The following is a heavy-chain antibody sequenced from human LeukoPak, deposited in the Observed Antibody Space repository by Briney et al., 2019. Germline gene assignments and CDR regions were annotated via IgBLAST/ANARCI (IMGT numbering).Heavy chain of an antibody. Sequence: SETLSLTCTVSGGSISSYYWSWIRQPPGKGLEWIGYIYYSGSTNYNPSLKSRVTISVDTSKNQFSLKLSSVTAADTAVYYCARDGGIAAAGHFDYWGQGTLVTVSS. CDR1: GGSISSYY. CDR2: IYYSGST. V-gene: IGHV4-59*01. CDR3: ARDGGIAAAGHFDY. J-gene: IGHJ4*02. D-gene: IGHD6-13*01.